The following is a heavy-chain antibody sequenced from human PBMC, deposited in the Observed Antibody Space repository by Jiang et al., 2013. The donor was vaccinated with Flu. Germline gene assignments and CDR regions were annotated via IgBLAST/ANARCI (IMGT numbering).Heavy chain of an antibody. CDR1: GYTFNAHG. D-gene: IGHD5-18*01. CDR3: ARDGEFSHGPFLFED. J-gene: IGHJ4*02. Sequence: GAEVKKPGASVKVSCKASGYTFNAHGISWVRQAPGQGLEWMGWISVYSGNTNYAQKFQGRVTMTTDTSTSTAYMEVRSLRSDDTAVYYCARDGEFSHGPFLFEDWGQGTLVIVSS. V-gene: IGHV1-18*01. CDR2: ISVYSGNT.